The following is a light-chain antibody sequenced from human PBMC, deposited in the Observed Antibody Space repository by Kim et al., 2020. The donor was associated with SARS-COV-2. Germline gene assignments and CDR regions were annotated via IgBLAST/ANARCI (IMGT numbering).Light chain of an antibody. Sequence: PSCAIACPGTSSDVGGYNYASWYQLHPGKAPKLVIYAVTERPSGVPDRFSGSKSGNTAFLTISGLQAEDEADYYCSSYADSSSLLFGGGTQLTVL. CDR1: SSDVGGYNY. CDR2: AVT. J-gene: IGLJ3*02. CDR3: SSYADSSSLL. V-gene: IGLV2-11*01.